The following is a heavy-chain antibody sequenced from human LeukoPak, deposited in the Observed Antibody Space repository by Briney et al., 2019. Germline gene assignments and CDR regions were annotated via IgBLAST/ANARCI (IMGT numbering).Heavy chain of an antibody. D-gene: IGHD6-6*01. CDR1: GFTFSDYY. CDR3: ARSSSSPPGRFDY. J-gene: IGHJ4*02. CDR2: ISSSGSTI. Sequence: PGRSLRLSCAASGFTFSDYYMSWIRQAPGKGLEWVSYISSSGSTIYYADSVKGRFTISRDNAKNSLYLQMNSLRAEDTAVYYCARSSSSPPGRFDYWGQGTLVTVSS. V-gene: IGHV3-11*04.